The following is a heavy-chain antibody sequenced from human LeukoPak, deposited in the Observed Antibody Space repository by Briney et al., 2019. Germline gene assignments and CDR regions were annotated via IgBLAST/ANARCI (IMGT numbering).Heavy chain of an antibody. D-gene: IGHD6-6*01. CDR2: ISYDGSNK. Sequence: GGSLRLSCAASGFTFSSYAMHWVRQAPGKGLEWVAVISYDGSNKYYADSVKGRFTISRDNSKNTLYLQMNSLRAEDTAVYYCARLAYSSSSRHRYGFDYWGQGTLVTVSS. CDR3: ARLAYSSSSRHRYGFDY. CDR1: GFTFSSYA. J-gene: IGHJ4*02. V-gene: IGHV3-30*04.